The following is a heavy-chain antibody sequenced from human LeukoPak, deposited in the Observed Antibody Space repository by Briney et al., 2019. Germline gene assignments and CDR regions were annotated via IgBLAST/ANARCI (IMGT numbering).Heavy chain of an antibody. D-gene: IGHD2-15*01. J-gene: IGHJ6*02. Sequence: SETLSLTCAVYGVSFSGYYWSWIRQPPGKGLEWIGEINHSGSTNYNPFLKSRVTISVDKSKNQFSLKLSSVTAADTAVYYCARDGAMVGAAVVGMDVWGQGTTVTVSS. V-gene: IGHV4-34*01. CDR1: GVSFSGYY. CDR2: INHSGST. CDR3: ARDGAMVGAAVVGMDV.